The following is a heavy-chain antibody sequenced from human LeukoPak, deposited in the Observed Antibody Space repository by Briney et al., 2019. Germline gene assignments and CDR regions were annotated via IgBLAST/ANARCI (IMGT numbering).Heavy chain of an antibody. Sequence: ASVKVSCKASGYTFTSYDINWVRQAPGQGLEWMGWINPNSGGTNYAQKFQGRVTMTRDTSISTAYMELSRLRSDDTAVYYCARGRCSSTSCYRALFGYWGQGTLVTVSS. V-gene: IGHV1-2*02. J-gene: IGHJ4*02. CDR2: INPNSGGT. D-gene: IGHD2-2*01. CDR3: ARGRCSSTSCYRALFGY. CDR1: GYTFTSYD.